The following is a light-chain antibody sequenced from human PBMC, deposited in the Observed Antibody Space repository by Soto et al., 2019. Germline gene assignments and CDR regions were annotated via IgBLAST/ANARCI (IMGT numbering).Light chain of an antibody. CDR2: DVN. J-gene: IGLJ2*01. Sequence: QSALTQPASVSGSPGQSITISCTGTSSDIGAYNFVSWYQQHPGKAPKLMLYDVNIRPSGVSNRFSGSKSGNTASLTISGLQAEDEADYYCTSLITSTTMIFGGGTKVTVL. V-gene: IGLV2-14*03. CDR1: SSDIGAYNF. CDR3: TSLITSTTMI.